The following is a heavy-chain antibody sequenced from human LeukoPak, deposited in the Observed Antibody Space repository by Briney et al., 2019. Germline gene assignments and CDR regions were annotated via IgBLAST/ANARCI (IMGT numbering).Heavy chain of an antibody. Sequence: ASETLSLTCTVPGGSISSYYWSWIRQPAGKGLEWIGRIYTSGSTNYNPSLKSRVTMSVDTSKNQFSLKLSSVTAADTAVYYCARVILCYESSGLGAFDIWGQGTMVTVSS. CDR3: ARVILCYESSGLGAFDI. D-gene: IGHD3-22*01. V-gene: IGHV4-4*07. J-gene: IGHJ3*02. CDR1: GGSISSYY. CDR2: IYTSGST.